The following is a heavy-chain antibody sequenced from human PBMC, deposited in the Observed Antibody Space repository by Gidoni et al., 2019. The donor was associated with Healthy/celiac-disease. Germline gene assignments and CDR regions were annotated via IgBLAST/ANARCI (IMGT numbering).Heavy chain of an antibody. D-gene: IGHD2-15*01. CDR3: ARPRCSGGSCYPNWFDP. CDR1: GGSISSSSYH. CDR2: IYYSGST. Sequence: QLQLQESGPGLVKPSETLSLTCTVSGGSISSSSYHWGWIRQPPGKGLEWIGSIYYSGSTYYNPSLKSRVTISVDTSKNQFSLKLSSVTAADTAVYYCARPRCSGGSCYPNWFDPWGQGTLVTVSS. J-gene: IGHJ5*02. V-gene: IGHV4-39*01.